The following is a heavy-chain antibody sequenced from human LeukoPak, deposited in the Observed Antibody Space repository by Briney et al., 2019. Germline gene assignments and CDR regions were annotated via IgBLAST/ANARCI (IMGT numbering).Heavy chain of an antibody. CDR1: GGSISSSSDY. V-gene: IGHV4-39*01. CDR3: ARGPMGSSGYGVDY. J-gene: IGHJ4*02. D-gene: IGHD3-22*01. CDR2: IYYHENT. Sequence: PSETLSLTCTVSGGSISSSSDYWGWIRQAPGKGLEWIGSIYYHENTYYNSSLKSRVTISVDTSKNQFSLKLNSVTAADTAVYYCARGPMGSSGYGVDYWGQGTLVTVSS.